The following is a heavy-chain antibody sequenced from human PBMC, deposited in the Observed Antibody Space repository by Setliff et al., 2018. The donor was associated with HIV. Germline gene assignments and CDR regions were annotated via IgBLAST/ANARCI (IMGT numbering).Heavy chain of an antibody. J-gene: IGHJ4*02. D-gene: IGHD6-13*01. CDR2: VYFSGGG. CDR3: ARDAKLSSWSLDY. CDR1: GDSLRGSTYY. Sequence: KPSETLSLTCTVSGDSLRGSTYYWAWIRQPPGQGLEWIGSVYFSGGGYYNPSLKSRVTISMDMSNNQLSLRLTSVTAADTAVYYCARDAKLSSWSLDYWGQGTLVTVSS. V-gene: IGHV4-39*07.